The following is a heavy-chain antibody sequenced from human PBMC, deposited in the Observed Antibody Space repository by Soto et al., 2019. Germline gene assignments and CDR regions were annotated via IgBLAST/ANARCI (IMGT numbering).Heavy chain of an antibody. CDR2: IKSKTDGGTT. J-gene: IGHJ6*02. D-gene: IGHD3-22*01. V-gene: IGHV3-15*07. CDR1: GFTFSNAW. Sequence: GGSLRLSCAASGFTFSNAWMNWVRQAPGKGLEWVGRIKSKTDGGTTDYAAPVKGRFTISREDSKNTLYLQMNSLKTEDTAVYYCTTGTYYYDSSGYPRRYYYYGMDVWGQGTTVTVSS. CDR3: TTGTYYYDSSGYPRRYYYYGMDV.